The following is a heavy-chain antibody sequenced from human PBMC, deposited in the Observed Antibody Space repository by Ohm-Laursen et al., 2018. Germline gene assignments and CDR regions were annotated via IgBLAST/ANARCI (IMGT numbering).Heavy chain of an antibody. D-gene: IGHD5-12*01. CDR1: GGSVSGGSYY. Sequence: GTLSLTCIVSGGSVSGGSYYWSWIRQPPGKGLEWISYIYYTGSTNYNPSLKSRVTISIDTSKNQFSLKLNSVTAADTAVYYCARGTGAYDLRYFDYWGQGTRVTVSS. CDR2: IYYTGST. CDR3: ARGTGAYDLRYFDY. V-gene: IGHV4-61*01. J-gene: IGHJ4*02.